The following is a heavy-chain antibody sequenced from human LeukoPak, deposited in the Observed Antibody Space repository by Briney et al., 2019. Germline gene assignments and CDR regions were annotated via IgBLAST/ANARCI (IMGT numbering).Heavy chain of an antibody. CDR2: IKGDGSEK. Sequence: GGSLRLSCAASGFTFSHYWMNWVRQAPGKGLEWVANIKGDGSEKYYLDSVKGRFTISRDNAKNSLYLQMNSLRAEDTAVYYCAISPYSSSPNWGQGTLVTVSS. J-gene: IGHJ4*02. CDR3: AISPYSSSPN. CDR1: GFTFSHYW. D-gene: IGHD6-13*01. V-gene: IGHV3-7*05.